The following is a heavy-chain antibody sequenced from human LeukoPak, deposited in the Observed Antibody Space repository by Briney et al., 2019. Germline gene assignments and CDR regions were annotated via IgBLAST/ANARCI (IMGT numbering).Heavy chain of an antibody. CDR3: ARGVGNYRYYFDF. J-gene: IGHJ4*02. Sequence: GGTLRLSCAASGFTFSSYAMNWIRQAPGKGLEWVSSISSSGAYIYYADLVEGRFTISRDNGKNSLYLQMNSLRAEDTAVYYCARGVGNYRYYFDFWGQGTLVTVSS. V-gene: IGHV3-21*01. D-gene: IGHD3-22*01. CDR2: ISSSGAYI. CDR1: GFTFSSYA.